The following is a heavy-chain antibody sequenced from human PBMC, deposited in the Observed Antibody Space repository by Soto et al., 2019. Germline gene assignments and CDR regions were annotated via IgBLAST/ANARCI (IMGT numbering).Heavy chain of an antibody. D-gene: IGHD3-22*01. Sequence: GGSLRLSCAASGFTFSSYAMSWVRQAPGKGLEWVSAISGSGGSTYYADSVKGRFTISRDNSKNTLYLQMNSLRAEDTAVYYCAKSLRSKLVRITMMPTRFDYWGQGTLVTVSS. V-gene: IGHV3-23*01. CDR1: GFTFSSYA. CDR3: AKSLRSKLVRITMMPTRFDY. J-gene: IGHJ4*02. CDR2: ISGSGGST.